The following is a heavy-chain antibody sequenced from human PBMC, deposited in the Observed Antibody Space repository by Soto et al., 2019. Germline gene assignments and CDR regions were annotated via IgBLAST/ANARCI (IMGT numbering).Heavy chain of an antibody. Sequence: EVQLVESGGGLVQPGGSLRLSCAASGFTFNNYWMHWVRQAPGKGLVWVSRINSDGSTIYADSVKGRFTISRDNAKNTLYLQMNSLRAEDTAVYYCVCFGVGLGGQGTLVTVSS. D-gene: IGHD3-3*01. CDR3: VCFGVGL. J-gene: IGHJ4*02. V-gene: IGHV3-74*01. CDR1: GFTFNNYW. CDR2: INSDGST.